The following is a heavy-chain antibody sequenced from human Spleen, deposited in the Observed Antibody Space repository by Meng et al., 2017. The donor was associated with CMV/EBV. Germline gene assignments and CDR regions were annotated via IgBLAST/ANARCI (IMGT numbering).Heavy chain of an antibody. J-gene: IGHJ4*02. V-gene: IGHV3-7*01. CDR1: DFTFSSYG. CDR3: ARDFDN. CDR2: IRQDGSER. Sequence: GESLKISCAASDFTFSSYGMHWVRQAPGKGLEWVANIRQDGSERYYVDSVKGRFTVSRDNAKNSVYLQMNSLRAEDTAVYYCARDFDNWGQGILVTVSS.